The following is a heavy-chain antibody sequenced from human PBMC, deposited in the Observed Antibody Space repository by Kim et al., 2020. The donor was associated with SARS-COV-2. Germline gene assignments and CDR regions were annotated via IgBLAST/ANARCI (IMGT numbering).Heavy chain of an antibody. V-gene: IGHV1-58*01. J-gene: IGHJ4*02. Sequence: KFKERVTITRDMSTSTAYMELGSLRSEDTAVYYCAAVPFAVPQLLNYFDYWGQGTLVTVSS. CDR3: AAVPFAVPQLLNYFDY. D-gene: IGHD2-2*01.